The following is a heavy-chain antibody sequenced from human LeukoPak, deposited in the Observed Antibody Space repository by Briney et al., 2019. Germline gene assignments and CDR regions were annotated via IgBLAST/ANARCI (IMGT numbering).Heavy chain of an antibody. V-gene: IGHV4-38-2*02. J-gene: IGHJ3*02. CDR1: GYSISSDYY. CDR2: IYHSVST. CDR3: ASTFRLPDAFYT. D-gene: IGHD2/OR15-2a*01. Sequence: SETLSLTCTVSGYSISSDYYWVWIRQPPGKGLEWIGSIYHSVSTYYHPSLKSRVTISVDTSKNQFSLKLSSVTAADTAAYYCASTFRLPDAFYTWGQGTMVTASS.